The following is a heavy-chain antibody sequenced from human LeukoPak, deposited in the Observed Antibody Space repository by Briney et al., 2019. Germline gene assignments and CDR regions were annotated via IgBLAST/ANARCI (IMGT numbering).Heavy chain of an antibody. CDR2: IKEDGSEK. D-gene: IGHD1-26*01. CDR3: ARQWGRSFDY. CDR1: GFTFSSYW. V-gene: IGHV3-7*04. Sequence: PGGSLRLSCAASGFTFSSYWMSWVRQAPGKGLEWVANIKEDGSEKLFVDSVKGRFTTSRDNAKNSLYLQMNSLRAEDTAVYYCARQWGRSFDYWGQGTLVTVSS. J-gene: IGHJ4*02.